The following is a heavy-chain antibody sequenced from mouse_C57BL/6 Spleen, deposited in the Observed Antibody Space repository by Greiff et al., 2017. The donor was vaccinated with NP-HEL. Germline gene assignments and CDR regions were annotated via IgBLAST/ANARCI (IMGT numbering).Heavy chain of an antibody. D-gene: IGHD2-3*01. V-gene: IGHV5-6*01. J-gene: IGHJ3*01. CDR2: ISSGGSYT. Sequence: EVHLVESGGDLVKPGGSLKLSCAASGFTFSSYGMSWVRQTPDKRLEWVATISSGGSYTYYPDSVKGRFTISRDNAKNTLYLQMSSLKSEDTAMYYCARQDGYYPFAYWGQGTLVTVSA. CDR1: GFTFSSYG. CDR3: ARQDGYYPFAY.